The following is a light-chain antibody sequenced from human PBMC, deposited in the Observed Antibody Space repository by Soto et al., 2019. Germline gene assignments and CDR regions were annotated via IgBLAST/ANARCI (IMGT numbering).Light chain of an antibody. V-gene: IGKV3-20*01. Sequence: EIVLTQSPGTLSLSPGDRATLSCRASQSVSSNFLAWYQQKPGQAPRLLSYGASIRATGIPDRFSGSGSWTDCPLTIVRLEPEDLAMYFCQKYGSSPRTFGQGTKVEIK. CDR2: GAS. CDR3: QKYGSSPRT. CDR1: QSVSSNF. J-gene: IGKJ1*01.